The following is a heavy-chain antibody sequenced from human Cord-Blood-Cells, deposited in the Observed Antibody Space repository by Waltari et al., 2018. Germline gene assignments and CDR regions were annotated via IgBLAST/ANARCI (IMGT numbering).Heavy chain of an antibody. Sequence: QVQLQESGPGLVKPSETLSPTCTVSGGSISSHYCSWIRQPPGKGLEWIGYIYYSGSTNYNPSLKSRVTISVDTSKNQFSLKLSSVTAADTAVYYCARVIAAAGLWYFDLWGRGTLVTVSS. CDR2: IYYSGST. CDR1: GGSISSHY. D-gene: IGHD6-13*01. CDR3: ARVIAAAGLWYFDL. J-gene: IGHJ2*01. V-gene: IGHV4-59*11.